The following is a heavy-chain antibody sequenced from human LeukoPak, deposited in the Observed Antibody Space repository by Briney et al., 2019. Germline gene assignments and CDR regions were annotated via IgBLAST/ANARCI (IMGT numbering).Heavy chain of an antibody. CDR2: IIPIFGTA. J-gene: IGHJ6*03. CDR3: ARDRGSSYTYESGYYYYYMDV. CDR1: GCTFSSYA. Sequence: SVKVSCKASGCTFSSYAISWVRQAPGQGLEWMGGIIPIFGTANYAQKFQGRVTITTDESTSTAYMELSSLRSEDTAVYYCARDRGSSYTYESGYYYYYMDVWGKGTTVTVSS. V-gene: IGHV1-69*05. D-gene: IGHD3-16*01.